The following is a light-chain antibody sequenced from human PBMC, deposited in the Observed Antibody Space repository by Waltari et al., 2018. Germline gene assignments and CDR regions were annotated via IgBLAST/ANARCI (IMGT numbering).Light chain of an antibody. CDR2: DVT. J-gene: IGLJ3*02. V-gene: IGLV2-11*01. Sequence: QSALTQPRSVSGSPGQSVTISCTGTSIDVGGYNYVSWYQHHPGKAPKLIIYDVTKRPSGVPDRFSASKSDNTASLTISGLQAEDEADYYCCSYAGSITFWVFGGGTKLTVL. CDR3: CSYAGSITFWV. CDR1: SIDVGGYNY.